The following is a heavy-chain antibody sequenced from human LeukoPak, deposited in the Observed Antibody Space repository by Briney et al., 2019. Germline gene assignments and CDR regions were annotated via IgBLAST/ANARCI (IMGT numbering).Heavy chain of an antibody. CDR2: TIPILGIA. Sequence: SVKVSCKASGGTFSSYAISWVRQAPGQGLGWMGRTIPILGIANYAQKFQGRVTITADKSTSTAYMELSSLRSEDTAVYYCARGRHYYDSSGYLGGYYFDYWGQGTLVTVSS. CDR3: ARGRHYYDSSGYLGGYYFDY. V-gene: IGHV1-69*04. J-gene: IGHJ4*02. CDR1: GGTFSSYA. D-gene: IGHD3-22*01.